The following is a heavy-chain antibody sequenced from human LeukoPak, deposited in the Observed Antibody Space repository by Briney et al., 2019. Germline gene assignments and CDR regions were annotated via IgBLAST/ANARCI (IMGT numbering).Heavy chain of an antibody. D-gene: IGHD6-6*01. CDR1: GYTFTGYY. J-gene: IGHJ4*02. Sequence: ASVKVSCKASGYTFTGYYMHWVRQAPGQGLEWMGWINPNSGGTNYAQKFQGRVTMTRDTSISTAYMELSRLRSDDTAVYYCARDSTRGYSSSSKGVDYWGQGTLVTVSS. CDR2: INPNSGGT. V-gene: IGHV1-2*02. CDR3: ARDSTRGYSSSSKGVDY.